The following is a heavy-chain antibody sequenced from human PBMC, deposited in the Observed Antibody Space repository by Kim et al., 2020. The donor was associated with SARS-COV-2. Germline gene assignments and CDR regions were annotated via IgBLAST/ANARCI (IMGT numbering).Heavy chain of an antibody. CDR2: IYSAGSSM. J-gene: IGHJ5*02. CDR1: GFTFSSYS. Sequence: GGSLRLSCAASGFTFSSYSMSWVRRAPGKGLEWVSYIYSAGSSMYYADSVKGRFTISRDNAKNSLHLQMNSLRAEDTAVYYCVRVSGPLRFDPWCQGTL. V-gene: IGHV3-48*04. CDR3: VRVSGPLRFDP. D-gene: IGHD6-25*01.